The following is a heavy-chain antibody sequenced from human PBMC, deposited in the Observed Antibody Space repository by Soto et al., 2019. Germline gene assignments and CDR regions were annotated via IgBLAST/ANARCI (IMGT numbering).Heavy chain of an antibody. CDR1: GFTFSSYA. CDR3: AKDLARHCTNGVCQPTAFDD. CDR2: ISGSGGST. D-gene: IGHD2-8*01. J-gene: IGHJ4*02. Sequence: GGSLRLSCAASGFTFSSYAMSWVRQAPGKGLEWVSAISGSGGSTYYADSVKGRFTISRDNSKNTLYLQMNSLRAEDTAVYYCAKDLARHCTNGVCQPTAFDDWGQGTLVTVSS. V-gene: IGHV3-23*01.